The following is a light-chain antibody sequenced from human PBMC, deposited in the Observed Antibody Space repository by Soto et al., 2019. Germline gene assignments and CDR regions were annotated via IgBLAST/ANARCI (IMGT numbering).Light chain of an antibody. CDR1: KLGEKY. Sequence: SYELTQSPSVSVSPGQTASITCSGDKLGEKYACWYQQKPGQSPVLVIYQDSKRPSGIPERFSGSNSANIATLTISGTQAMDEADYYCQAWDSSTDSTAFGGGTKLTVL. J-gene: IGLJ2*01. CDR2: QDS. V-gene: IGLV3-1*01. CDR3: QAWDSSTDSTA.